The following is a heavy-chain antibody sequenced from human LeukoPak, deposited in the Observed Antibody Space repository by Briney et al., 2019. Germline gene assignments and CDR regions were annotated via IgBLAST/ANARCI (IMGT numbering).Heavy chain of an antibody. Sequence: ALRLSCAXXGVTFXSYAMSWVRQAPGKGGEGGSAISGSGGSTYYADSVKGGFTISRDNSKNTLYLQMNSLRAEDTAVYYCAKDRLYTAYWGQGTLVTVSS. V-gene: IGHV3-23*01. J-gene: IGHJ4*02. D-gene: IGHD2-2*02. CDR1: GVTFXSYA. CDR3: AKDRLYTAY. CDR2: ISGSGGST.